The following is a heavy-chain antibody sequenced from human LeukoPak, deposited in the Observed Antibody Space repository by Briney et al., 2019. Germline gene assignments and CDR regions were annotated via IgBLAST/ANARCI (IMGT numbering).Heavy chain of an antibody. CDR1: EYTFTSYY. J-gene: IGHJ4*02. CDR3: ARVAVAGDYFDY. CDR2: INPSGGST. Sequence: ASVKVSCKASEYTFTSYYMHWVRQAPGQGLEWMGIINPSGGSTSYAQKFQGRVTMTRDTSTSTVYMELSSLRSEDTAVHYCARVAVAGDYFDYWGQGTLVTVSS. V-gene: IGHV1-46*01. D-gene: IGHD6-19*01.